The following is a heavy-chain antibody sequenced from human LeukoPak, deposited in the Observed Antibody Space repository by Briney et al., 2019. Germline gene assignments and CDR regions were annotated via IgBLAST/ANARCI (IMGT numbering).Heavy chain of an antibody. CDR3: AKDTIIAAPQRISDGMGV. J-gene: IGHJ6*02. V-gene: IGHV3-9*01. CDR1: GFTFDDYA. Sequence: PGGSLRLSCAASGFTFDDYAMHWVRQAPGKGLEWVSGISWNSGSIGYADSVKGRFTISRDNAKNSLYLQMNSLRAEDTALYYCAKDTIIAAPQRISDGMGVWGQGTTVTVSS. D-gene: IGHD6-13*01. CDR2: ISWNSGSI.